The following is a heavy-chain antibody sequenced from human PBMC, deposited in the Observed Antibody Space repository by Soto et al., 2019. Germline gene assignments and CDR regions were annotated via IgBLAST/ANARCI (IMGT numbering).Heavy chain of an antibody. CDR3: AKNYDFWSGYRYPAFDY. V-gene: IGHV3-23*01. CDR1: GFTFSSYA. J-gene: IGHJ4*02. Sequence: GGSLRLSCAASGFTFSSYAMSWVRQAPGKGLEWVSAISGSGGSTYYADSVKGRFTISRDNSKNTLYLQMNSLRAEDTAVYYCAKNYDFWSGYRYPAFDYWGQGTMVTVYS. CDR2: ISGSGGST. D-gene: IGHD3-3*01.